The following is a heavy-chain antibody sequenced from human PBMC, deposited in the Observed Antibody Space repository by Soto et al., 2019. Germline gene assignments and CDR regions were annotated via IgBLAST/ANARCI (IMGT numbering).Heavy chain of an antibody. CDR3: AHPVLRYFDWLLSHFDY. V-gene: IGHV2-5*02. Sequence: SRPTLVNPTQTLTLTCTFSGFSLSTSGVGVGWIRQPPGKALEWLALIYWDDDKPYSPSLQSRLTITNDTSKNQVVLTMTNMDPVDTATYYFAHPVLRYFDWLLSHFDYWGQGTLVNVSS. CDR1: GFSLSTSGVG. J-gene: IGHJ4*02. CDR2: IYWDDDK. D-gene: IGHD3-9*01.